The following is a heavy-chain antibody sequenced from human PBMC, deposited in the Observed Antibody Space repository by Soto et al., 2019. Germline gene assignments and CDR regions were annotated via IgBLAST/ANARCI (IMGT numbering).Heavy chain of an antibody. J-gene: IGHJ4*02. Sequence: GGSLRLSCEGSGFIFSNNGMHWVRQAPGKGLEWVAFMSYDGSAKFLADSVKGRFTISRDNSKSTLFLHMSSLRAEDTATYYCAIVRVADSPLDHWGQGTLVTVSS. CDR3: AIVRVADSPLDH. CDR2: MSYDGSAK. D-gene: IGHD3-10*02. CDR1: GFIFSNNG. V-gene: IGHV3-30*02.